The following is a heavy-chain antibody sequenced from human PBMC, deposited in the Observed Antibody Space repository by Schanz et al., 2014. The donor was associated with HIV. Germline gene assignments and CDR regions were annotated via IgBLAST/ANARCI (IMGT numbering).Heavy chain of an antibody. D-gene: IGHD3-22*01. Sequence: EVQLVESGGGLVQPGGSLRLSCAASGSTFSSYWMHWVRQAPGKGLVWVSRINSDGSSTNYADSVKGRLTISRDNAKNTLSLQMTALRTEDTAIYYCAKPEYDSSGNSQTHFDYWGQGTLVSVSS. J-gene: IGHJ4*02. CDR3: AKPEYDSSGNSQTHFDY. CDR2: INSDGSST. V-gene: IGHV3-74*01. CDR1: GSTFSSYW.